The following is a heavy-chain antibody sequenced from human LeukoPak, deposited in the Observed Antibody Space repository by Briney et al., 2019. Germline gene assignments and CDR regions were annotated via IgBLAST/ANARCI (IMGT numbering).Heavy chain of an antibody. CDR2: IYYSGST. J-gene: IGHJ4*02. CDR3: ARQGYSYGPPFDY. Sequence: SETLSLTCTVSCGSIRSYYWSWLRQPPGKGLEWCGYIYYSGSTNYNPSLKSRVTISVDTSKNQFSLKLSSVTAADTAVYYCARQGYSYGPPFDYWGQGTLVTVSS. CDR1: CGSIRSYY. V-gene: IGHV4-59*08. D-gene: IGHD5-18*01.